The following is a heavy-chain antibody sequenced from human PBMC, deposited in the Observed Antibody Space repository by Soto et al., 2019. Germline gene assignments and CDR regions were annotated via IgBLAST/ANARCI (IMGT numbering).Heavy chain of an antibody. V-gene: IGHV1-2*04. Sequence: ASVKVSCKASGYTLTGYYMHWVRQAPGQGLEWMRWINPNSGGTNYAQKFQGWVTMTRDTSISTAYMELSRLRSDDTAVYYCARVYYDYVWGSEGDYFDYWGQGTLVTVSS. D-gene: IGHD3-16*01. J-gene: IGHJ4*02. CDR2: INPNSGGT. CDR3: ARVYYDYVWGSEGDYFDY. CDR1: GYTLTGYY.